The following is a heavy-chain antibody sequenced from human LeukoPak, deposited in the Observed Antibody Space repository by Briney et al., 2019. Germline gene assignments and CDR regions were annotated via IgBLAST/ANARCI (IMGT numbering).Heavy chain of an antibody. J-gene: IGHJ4*02. CDR3: ARLITMTYYFAY. D-gene: IGHD3-22*01. CDR2: ISFSSSTI. V-gene: IGHV3-48*01. CDR1: GFTFSSYS. Sequence: GGSLRLSCAASGFTFSSYSMNWVRQAPGEGLEWISYISFSSSTIYYADSVKGRFTISRDNGKNSLYLQMNSLRAEDTAVYYCARLITMTYYFAYWGQGTLVTVSS.